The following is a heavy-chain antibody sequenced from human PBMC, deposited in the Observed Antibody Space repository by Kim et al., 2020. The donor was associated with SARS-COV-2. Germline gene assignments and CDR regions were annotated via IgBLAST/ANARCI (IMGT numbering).Heavy chain of an antibody. J-gene: IGHJ5*02. CDR2: IYYSGST. CDR3: ARVHCSGGSCYSVDP. D-gene: IGHD2-15*01. Sequence: SETLSLTCTVSGGSVSSGSYYWSWIRQPPGKGLEWIGYIYYSGSTNYNPSLKSRVTISVDTSKNQFSLKLSSVTAADTAVYYCARVHCSGGSCYSVDPWGQGTLVTVSS. V-gene: IGHV4-61*01. CDR1: GGSVSSGSYY.